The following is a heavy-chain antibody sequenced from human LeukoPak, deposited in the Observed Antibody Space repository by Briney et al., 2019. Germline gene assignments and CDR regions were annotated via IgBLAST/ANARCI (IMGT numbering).Heavy chain of an antibody. CDR3: ARGRGGGGSSNNWFDP. V-gene: IGHV4-31*03. J-gene: IGHJ5*02. CDR2: ISYSGST. CDR1: GDSISSGGYH. D-gene: IGHD2-15*01. Sequence: SETLSLTCTASGDSISSGGYHWTWIRQHPGKGLERIGYISYSGSTYYNPSLKSRVNISMDTSKNQFSLSLTSVTAADTAVYFCARGRGGGGSSNNWFDPWGQGTLVTVSS.